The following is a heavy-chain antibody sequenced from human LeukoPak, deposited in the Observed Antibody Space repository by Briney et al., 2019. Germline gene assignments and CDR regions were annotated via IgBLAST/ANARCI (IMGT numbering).Heavy chain of an antibody. CDR2: IYYSGST. V-gene: IGHV4-59*01. D-gene: IGHD4-23*01. Sequence: SETLSLTCTVSGGSISSYYWSWIRQPLGKGLEWIGYIYYSGSTNYNPSLKSRVTISVDTSKNQFSLKLSSVTAADTAVYYCASDYGGNSGLFDCWGQGTLVTVSS. CDR1: GGSISSYY. J-gene: IGHJ4*02. CDR3: ASDYGGNSGLFDC.